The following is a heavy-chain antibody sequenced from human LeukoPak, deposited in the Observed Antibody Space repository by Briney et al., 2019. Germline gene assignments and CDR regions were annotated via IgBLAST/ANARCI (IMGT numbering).Heavy chain of an antibody. Sequence: SETLSLTCIVSDASITSFFWPWIRQPAGKGLEWIGRVSSSATTNYNPSLRSRVTMSVDTSQNQFSLKLSSVTAADTAVYYCARAGLVPAAKYFQHWGQGTLVTVSS. J-gene: IGHJ1*01. CDR2: VSSSATT. CDR3: ARAGLVPAAKYFQH. CDR1: DASITSFF. V-gene: IGHV4-4*07. D-gene: IGHD2-2*01.